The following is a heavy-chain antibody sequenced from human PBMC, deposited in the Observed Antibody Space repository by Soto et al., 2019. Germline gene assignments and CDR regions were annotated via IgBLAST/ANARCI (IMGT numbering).Heavy chain of an antibody. CDR2: IYSGGTT. J-gene: IGHJ4*02. Sequence: EVQVVESGGGLIQPGGSLRLSCVVSGFTVSSTNYMSWVRQAPGKGLEWVSVIYSGGTTFYADSVKGRFTISRDNSKNTMYIQMNSLRAEDTAVYYCHGYGYWGQGTLVTVSS. CDR3: HGYGY. CDR1: GFTVSSTNY. V-gene: IGHV3-53*01. D-gene: IGHD5-12*01.